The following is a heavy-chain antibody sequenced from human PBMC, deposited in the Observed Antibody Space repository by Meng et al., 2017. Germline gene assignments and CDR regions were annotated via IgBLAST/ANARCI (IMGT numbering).Heavy chain of an antibody. D-gene: IGHD7-27*01. J-gene: IGHJ4*02. Sequence: RQEWVPGSGMDSGTPSLTCSVSGGSISSSNWWSWVRQPPGKGLEWIGEIYHSGSTNYNPSLKSRVTISVDKSKNQFSLKLSSVTAADTAVYYCARIGDWGSTRYFDYWGQGTLVTVSS. CDR1: GGSISSSNW. V-gene: IGHV4-4*02. CDR2: IYHSGST. CDR3: ARIGDWGSTRYFDY.